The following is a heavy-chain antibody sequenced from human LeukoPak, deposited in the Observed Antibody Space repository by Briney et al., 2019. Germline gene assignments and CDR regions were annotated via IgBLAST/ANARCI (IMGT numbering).Heavy chain of an antibody. Sequence: GGSLRLSCAASGFTFDDYAMHWVRQAPGKGLEWVSGISWNGGSIGYADSVKGRFTISRDNAKNSLYLQMNSLRAEDTALYYCAKEHYYDSSGTLDHWGQGTLVTVSS. CDR3: AKEHYYDSSGTLDH. CDR2: ISWNGGSI. D-gene: IGHD3-22*01. V-gene: IGHV3-9*01. J-gene: IGHJ4*02. CDR1: GFTFDDYA.